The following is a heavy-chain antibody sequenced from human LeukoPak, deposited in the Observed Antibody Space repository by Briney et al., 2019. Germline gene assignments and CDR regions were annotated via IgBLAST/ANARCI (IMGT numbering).Heavy chain of an antibody. CDR3: ARPRCSGGSCYSGYFDY. CDR1: GFAFSSYW. D-gene: IGHD2-15*01. J-gene: IGHJ4*02. Sequence: GGSLRLSCAASGFAFSSYWMSWVRQAPGKGAEWVATIKQDGSEKYYVDSVKGRFTISRDNAKNSLYLQMNSLRAEDTAVYYCARPRCSGGSCYSGYFDYWGQGTLVTVSS. V-gene: IGHV3-7*03. CDR2: IKQDGSEK.